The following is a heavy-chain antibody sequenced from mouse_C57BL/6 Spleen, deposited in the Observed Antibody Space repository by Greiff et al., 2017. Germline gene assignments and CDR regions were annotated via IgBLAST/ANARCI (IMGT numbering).Heavy chain of an antibody. V-gene: IGHV14-4*01. D-gene: IGHD2-2*01. CDR3: TTLVGDGYDIYAMDY. CDR2: IDPETGDT. J-gene: IGHJ4*01. Sequence: DVKLVESGAELVRPGASVKLSCTASGFNIKDDYMHWVQQRPEQGLEWIGWIDPETGDTAYASKFQGKATITADTSSNTAYLQLSSLTSEETAGYYCTTLVGDGYDIYAMDYWGQGTSVTVSS. CDR1: GFNIKDDY.